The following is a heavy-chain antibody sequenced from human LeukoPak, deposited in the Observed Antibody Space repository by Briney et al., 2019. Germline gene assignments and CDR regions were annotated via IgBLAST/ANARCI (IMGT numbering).Heavy chain of an antibody. J-gene: IGHJ4*02. CDR3: AKSSYYDSSGFYREYYFDY. V-gene: IGHV3-23*01. CDR1: GFSFNNFG. CDR2: ISGTGGST. Sequence: GPLRLSCVASGFSFNNFGMSWVRQAPGKGLEWVSSISGTGGSTHYADSVKGRFTISRDNSKNTLYLQMNSLRAGDTAIYYCAKSSYYDSSGFYREYYFDYWGQGTLVPVSS. D-gene: IGHD3-22*01.